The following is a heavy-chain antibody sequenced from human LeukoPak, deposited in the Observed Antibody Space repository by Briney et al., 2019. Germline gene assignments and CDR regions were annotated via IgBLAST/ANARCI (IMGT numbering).Heavy chain of an antibody. Sequence: SETLSLTCTVSGGSISSYYWSWIRQPPGKGLEWIGYIYYSGSTNYNPSLKSRVTISVDTSKNQSSLKLNSVTAADTAVYYCARAPRGKIGTYYMDLWGKGTTVTISS. CDR1: GGSISSYY. J-gene: IGHJ6*03. CDR2: IYYSGST. V-gene: IGHV4-59*01. D-gene: IGHD1-1*01. CDR3: ARAPRGKIGTYYMDL.